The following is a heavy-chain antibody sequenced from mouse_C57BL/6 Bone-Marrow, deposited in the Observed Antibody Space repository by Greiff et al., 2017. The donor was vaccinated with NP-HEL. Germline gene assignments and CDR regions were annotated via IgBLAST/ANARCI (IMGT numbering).Heavy chain of an antibody. J-gene: IGHJ3*01. CDR1: GYTFTSYG. Sequence: QVQLQQSGAELARPGASVKLSCKASGYTFTSYGISWVKQRTGQGLEWSGEIYPRSGNTYYNEKFKGKATLTADKSSSTAYMELRSLTSEDSAVYFCARPPYYYGSSPLAYWGQGTLVTVSA. CDR2: IYPRSGNT. D-gene: IGHD1-1*01. CDR3: ARPPYYYGSSPLAY. V-gene: IGHV1-81*01.